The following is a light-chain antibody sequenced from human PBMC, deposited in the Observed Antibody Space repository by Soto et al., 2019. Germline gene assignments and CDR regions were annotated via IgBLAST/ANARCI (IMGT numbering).Light chain of an antibody. V-gene: IGKV3-20*01. Sequence: EIVLTQSPGTLSLSPGERATLSCRASQSISTNYLAWHQQKSGQAPRLLIYGASSRATGIPDRFSGSGSGTDFTLTISRLEHEDFAVYYCQQYGMSPWTFGQGTKVEIK. CDR2: GAS. J-gene: IGKJ1*01. CDR3: QQYGMSPWT. CDR1: QSISTNY.